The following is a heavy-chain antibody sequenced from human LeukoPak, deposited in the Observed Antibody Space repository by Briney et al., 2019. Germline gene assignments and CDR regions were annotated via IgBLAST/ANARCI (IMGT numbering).Heavy chain of an antibody. CDR1: GGSFSGYY. CDR3: ARAPPYVTIFEVVITTPHFDY. J-gene: IGHJ4*02. D-gene: IGHD3-3*01. V-gene: IGHV4-34*01. CDR2: INHSGST. Sequence: PSETLSLTCAVYGGSFSGYYWSWIRQPPGKGLEWIGEINHSGSTNYNPSLKSRVTISVDTSKNQFSLKLSSVTAADTAVYYCARAPPYVTIFEVVITTPHFDYWGQGTLVTVSS.